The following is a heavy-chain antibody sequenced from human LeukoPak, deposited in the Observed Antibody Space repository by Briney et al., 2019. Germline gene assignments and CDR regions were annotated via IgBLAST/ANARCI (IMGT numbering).Heavy chain of an antibody. CDR3: ARKGDGYCSSTSCVDAFDI. CDR1: GFTFSSYG. D-gene: IGHD2-2*01. Sequence: GGSLRLSCAASGFTFSSYGMHWVRQAPGKGLEWVAVISYDGSNKYYADSVKGRFTISRDNSKNTLYLQMNSLRAEDTAVYYCARKGDGYCSSTSCVDAFDIWGQGTMVTVSS. J-gene: IGHJ3*02. CDR2: ISYDGSNK. V-gene: IGHV3-30*03.